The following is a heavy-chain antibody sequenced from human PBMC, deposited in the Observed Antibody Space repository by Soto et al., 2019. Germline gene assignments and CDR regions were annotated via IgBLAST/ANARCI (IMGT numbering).Heavy chain of an antibody. CDR1: GFPFSNAW. CDR2: IKSKTDGGTT. CDR3: TTGVAARNYYYYGMDV. Sequence: TGGSLSLSCAASGFPFSNAWMNWVRQAPGKGLEWVGRIKSKTDGGTTDYAAPVKGRFTISRDDSKNTLYLQMNSLKTEDTAVYYCTTGVAARNYYYYGMDVWGQGTTVTVSS. J-gene: IGHJ6*02. V-gene: IGHV3-15*07. D-gene: IGHD2-15*01.